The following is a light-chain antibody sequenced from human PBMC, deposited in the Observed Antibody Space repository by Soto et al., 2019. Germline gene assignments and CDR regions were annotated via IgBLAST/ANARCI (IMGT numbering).Light chain of an antibody. CDR1: QGISSA. CDR3: QQFNSYPT. CDR2: DAS. V-gene: IGKV1-13*02. Sequence: AIQLTQSPSSLSASVGDRVTITCRASQGISSALAWYQQKPGKAPKLLIYDASSLESGVPSRFSGSSSGTDFTLTISSLQPEDFATYYCQQFNSYPTFGQGTRLEIK. J-gene: IGKJ5*01.